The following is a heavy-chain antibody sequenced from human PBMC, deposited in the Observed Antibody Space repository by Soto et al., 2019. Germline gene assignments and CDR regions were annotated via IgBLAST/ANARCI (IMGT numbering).Heavy chain of an antibody. CDR1: GYTLTELS. V-gene: IGHV1-24*01. Sequence: ASVKVSCKVSGYTLTELSMHWVRQAPGKGLEWMGGFDPEDGETIYAQKFQGRVTMTEDTSTDTAYMELSSLRSEDTAVYYCATDRYSSGWTLFDYWGQGTLVTVSS. CDR3: ATDRYSSGWTLFDY. J-gene: IGHJ4*02. D-gene: IGHD6-19*01. CDR2: FDPEDGET.